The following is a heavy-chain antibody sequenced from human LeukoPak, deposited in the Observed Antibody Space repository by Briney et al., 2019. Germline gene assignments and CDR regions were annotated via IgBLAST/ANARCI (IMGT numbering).Heavy chain of an antibody. J-gene: IGHJ6*02. V-gene: IGHV3-21*01. Sequence: GGSLRLSCAASGFTFSSYSMNWVRQAPGKGLEWVSSISSSSSYIYYADSVKGRFTICRDNAKNSLYLQMNSLRAEDTAVYYCARDWVEIAVAPDYYYGMDVWGQGTTVTVSS. CDR2: ISSSSSYI. CDR1: GFTFSSYS. D-gene: IGHD6-19*01. CDR3: ARDWVEIAVAPDYYYGMDV.